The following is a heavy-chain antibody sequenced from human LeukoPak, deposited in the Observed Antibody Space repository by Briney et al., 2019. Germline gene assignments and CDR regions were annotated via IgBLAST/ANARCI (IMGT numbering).Heavy chain of an antibody. CDR3: ARDRASGSYGPRYYYYYYMDV. V-gene: IGHV1-2*02. J-gene: IGHJ6*03. Sequence: ASVKVSCKASGYTFTSYAMNWVRQAPGQGLEWMGWINPNSGGTNYAQKFQGRVTMTRDTSISTAYMELSRLRSDDTAVYYCARDRASGSYGPRYYYYYYMDVWGKGTTVTISS. CDR1: GYTFTSYA. D-gene: IGHD3-10*01. CDR2: INPNSGGT.